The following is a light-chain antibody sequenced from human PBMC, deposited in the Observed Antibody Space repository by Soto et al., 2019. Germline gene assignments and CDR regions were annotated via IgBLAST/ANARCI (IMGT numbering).Light chain of an antibody. J-gene: IGKJ1*01. CDR2: GAS. CDR1: QSISNN. Sequence: EIVMTQSPATLSVSPGERATLSCRAGQSISNNLAWYQQKPGQAPRLPIYGASTRATGIPARFTGSGSGTEFTLTISSLQSEDFAVYYCQQYSNWPRTFGQGTKVDI. V-gene: IGKV3-15*01. CDR3: QQYSNWPRT.